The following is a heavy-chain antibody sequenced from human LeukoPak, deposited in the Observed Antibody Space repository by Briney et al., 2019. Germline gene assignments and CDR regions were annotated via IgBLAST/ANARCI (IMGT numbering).Heavy chain of an antibody. J-gene: IGHJ6*02. CDR1: GFTFSSYS. D-gene: IGHD1-26*01. V-gene: IGHV3-21*01. CDR3: ARVASGSYSYYYYYGMDV. CDR2: ISSSSSYI. Sequence: KSGGSLRLSCAASGFTFSSYSMNWVRQAPGKGLEWVSSISSSSSYIYYADSVKGRFTISRDNAKNSLYLQMNSLSAEDTAVYYCARVASGSYSYYYYYGMDVWGQGTTVTVSS.